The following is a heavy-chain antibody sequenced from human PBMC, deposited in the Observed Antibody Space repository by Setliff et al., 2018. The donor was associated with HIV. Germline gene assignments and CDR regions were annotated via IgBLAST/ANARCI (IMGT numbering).Heavy chain of an antibody. CDR3: AKAVAQQFVSFFDH. CDR2: ISYSSTYI. CDR1: GFTFSSYA. D-gene: IGHD6-6*01. J-gene: IGHJ4*02. V-gene: IGHV3-23*01. Sequence: PGGSLRLSCAASGFTFSSYAMSWVRQAPGKGLEWVSSISYSSTYIYYADSVKGRFTISRDNSKNTLYLQMNSLRAEDTAVYYCAKAVAQQFVSFFDHWGQGTLVTVSS.